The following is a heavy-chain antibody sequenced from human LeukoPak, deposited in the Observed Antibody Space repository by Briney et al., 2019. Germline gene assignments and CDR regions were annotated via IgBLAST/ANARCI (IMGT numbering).Heavy chain of an antibody. D-gene: IGHD1-14*01. CDR3: ARDQVDRIWYFDY. V-gene: IGHV3-21*01. J-gene: IGHJ4*02. CDR1: GFIFSSNG. Sequence: GGSLRLSCAASGFIFSSNGMNWVRQAPGKGLEWVSSISSNSIYVFYADSMKGRFTISRDNAKNSLSLQMNSLRAEDTAVYYCARDQVDRIWYFDYWGQGTLVTVSS. CDR2: ISSNSIYV.